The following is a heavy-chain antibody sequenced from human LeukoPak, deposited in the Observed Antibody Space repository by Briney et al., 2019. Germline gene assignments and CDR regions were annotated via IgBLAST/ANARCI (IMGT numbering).Heavy chain of an antibody. CDR3: AAIFGVVIRYYYGMDV. Sequence: GGSLRLSCAASGFTFSDYYMSWIRQAPGKGLEWVSYISSSGSTIYYADSVRGRFTISRDNSKNTLYLQMNSLRAEDTAVYYCAAIFGVVIRYYYGMDVWGQGTTVTVSS. D-gene: IGHD3-3*01. J-gene: IGHJ6*02. CDR2: ISSSGSTI. V-gene: IGHV3-11*04. CDR1: GFTFSDYY.